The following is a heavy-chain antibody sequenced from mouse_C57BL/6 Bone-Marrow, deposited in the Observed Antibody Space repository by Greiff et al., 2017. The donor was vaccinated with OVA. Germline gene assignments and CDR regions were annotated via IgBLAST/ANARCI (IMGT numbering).Heavy chain of an antibody. D-gene: IGHD2-1*01. CDR3: TLYGNYLYYFDY. Sequence: VQLQQSGAELVRPGASVKLSCTASGFNIKDDYMHWVKQRPEQGLEWIGWIDPENGDTEYASKFQGKATITAETSSNTAYVQLSSLTSEDTAVYYCTLYGNYLYYFDYWGQGTTLTVSS. CDR2: IDPENGDT. J-gene: IGHJ2*01. V-gene: IGHV14-4*01. CDR1: GFNIKDDY.